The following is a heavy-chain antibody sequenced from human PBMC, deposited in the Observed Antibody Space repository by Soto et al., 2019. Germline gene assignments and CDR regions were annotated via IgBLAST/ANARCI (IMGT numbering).Heavy chain of an antibody. J-gene: IGHJ4*02. CDR2: IRSKAYGGTT. CDR1: GFTFGDYA. V-gene: IGHV3-49*03. Sequence: GGSLRLSCTASGFTFGDYAMSWFRQAPGKGLEWVGFIRSKAYGGTTEYAASVKGRFTISRDDSKSIAYLQMNSLKTEDTAVYYCTRADPKIGYCSGGSCLYWGQGTLVTVSS. CDR3: TRADPKIGYCSGGSCLY. D-gene: IGHD2-15*01.